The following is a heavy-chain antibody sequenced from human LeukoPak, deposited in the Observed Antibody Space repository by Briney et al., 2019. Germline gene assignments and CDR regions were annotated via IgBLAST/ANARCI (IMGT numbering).Heavy chain of an antibody. Sequence: PSETLSLTCTVSGGSISGSNNYWGWIRQSPGKGLEWIGSIYYSGSTYYNPSLKSRVTMSVDTSKNQFSLKLSSVTAADTAVYYCARAYCGGDCQFDYWGQGTLVTVSS. CDR2: IYYSGST. CDR3: ARAYCGGDCQFDY. CDR1: GGSISGSNNY. D-gene: IGHD2-21*02. V-gene: IGHV4-39*07. J-gene: IGHJ4*02.